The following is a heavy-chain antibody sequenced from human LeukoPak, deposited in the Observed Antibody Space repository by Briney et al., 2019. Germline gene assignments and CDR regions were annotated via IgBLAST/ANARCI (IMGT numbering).Heavy chain of an antibody. Sequence: GASVKVSCKASGYTFTSYSMHWVRQAPGQGLEWMGIINPSVGTTSYAQKFQGRVTMTTDTSTSTVYMELSSLRSEDTAVYYCARATTIVRGVTQLNWFDPWGQGTLVTVSS. CDR2: INPSVGTT. V-gene: IGHV1-46*01. CDR3: ARATTIVRGVTQLNWFDP. D-gene: IGHD3-10*01. J-gene: IGHJ5*02. CDR1: GYTFTSYS.